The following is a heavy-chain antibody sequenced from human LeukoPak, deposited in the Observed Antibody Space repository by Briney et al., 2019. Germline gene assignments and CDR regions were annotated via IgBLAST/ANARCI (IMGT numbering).Heavy chain of an antibody. J-gene: IGHJ6*02. CDR1: GGSFSGYY. Sequence: PSETLSLTCAVYGGSFSGYYWSWIRQPPGKGLEWIGEINHSGSTNYNPSLKSRVTMSVDTSKNQFSLKLSSVTAADTAVYYCARNPSYSSSTHYYGMDVWGQGTTVTVSS. D-gene: IGHD6-6*01. V-gene: IGHV4-34*01. CDR3: ARNPSYSSSTHYYGMDV. CDR2: INHSGST.